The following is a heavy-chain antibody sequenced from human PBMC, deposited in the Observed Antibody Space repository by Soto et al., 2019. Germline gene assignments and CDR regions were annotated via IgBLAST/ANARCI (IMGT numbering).Heavy chain of an antibody. CDR1: GYIFVNYG. J-gene: IGHJ6*02. Sequence: QVQLEQSGDEVKKPGASVKVSCKASGYIFVNYGIAWVRQAPGQGLEWLGWISPYTGNTYYATKVQGRLTLTTDTRPSTALMDLGSQNSAETAVYYCAMVDLYVTPTPQDVWGQGTTVTVYS. V-gene: IGHV1-18*01. CDR2: ISPYTGNT. CDR3: AMVDLYVTPTPQDV. D-gene: IGHD3-16*02.